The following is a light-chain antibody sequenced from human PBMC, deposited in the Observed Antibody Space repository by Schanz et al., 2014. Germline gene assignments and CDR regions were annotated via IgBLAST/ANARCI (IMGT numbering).Light chain of an antibody. J-gene: IGLJ2*01. V-gene: IGLV2-14*01. CDR3: CSYAGSTSVV. CDR1: SSDIGGRAY. CDR2: DVN. Sequence: QSALTQPASVSGSPGQSITISCTGTSSDIGGRAYVSWYQQRPGKAPQLILYDVNSRPSGVSNRFSGSKSGNTASLTISGLQAEDEADYYCCSYAGSTSVVFGGGTKVTVL.